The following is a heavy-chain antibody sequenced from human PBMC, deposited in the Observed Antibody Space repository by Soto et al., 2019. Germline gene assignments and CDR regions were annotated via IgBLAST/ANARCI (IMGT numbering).Heavy chain of an antibody. CDR3: ARDGATMVRGVINRLVDY. CDR1: GFTFSSYS. D-gene: IGHD3-10*01. V-gene: IGHV3-48*02. Sequence: EVQLVESGGGLVQPGGSLRLSCAASGFTFSSYSMNWVRQAPGKGLEWVSYISSSSSTIYYADSVKGRFTISRDNAKNSLYLQMNSLRDEDTAVYYCARDGATMVRGVINRLVDYWGQGTLVTVSS. J-gene: IGHJ4*02. CDR2: ISSSSSTI.